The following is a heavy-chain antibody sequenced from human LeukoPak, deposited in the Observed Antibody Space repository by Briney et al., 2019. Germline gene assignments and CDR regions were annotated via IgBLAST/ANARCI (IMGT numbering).Heavy chain of an antibody. Sequence: SETLSLTCAVYGGSFSGYYWSWIRQPPGKGLEWIGEINHSGSTNYNPSLKSRVTISVDTSKNQFSLKLSSVTAADTAVYYCARGRAIVGAGQNWFDPWGQGTLVTVSS. V-gene: IGHV4-34*01. CDR1: GGSFSGYY. J-gene: IGHJ5*02. D-gene: IGHD1-26*01. CDR2: INHSGST. CDR3: ARGRAIVGAGQNWFDP.